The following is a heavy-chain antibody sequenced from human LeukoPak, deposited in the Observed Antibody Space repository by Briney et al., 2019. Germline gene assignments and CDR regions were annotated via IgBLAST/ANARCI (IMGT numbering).Heavy chain of an antibody. D-gene: IGHD1-26*01. CDR1: GFTFSSYA. V-gene: IGHV3-30-3*01. J-gene: IGHJ4*02. CDR2: ISYDGSNK. Sequence: GGSLGLSCAASGFTFSSYAMHWVRQAPGKGLEWVAVISYDGSNKYYADSVKGRFTISRDNSKNTLYLQMNSLRAEYTAVYYCARDPPYSGSYYRYYFDYWGQGTLVTVSS. CDR3: ARDPPYSGSYYRYYFDY.